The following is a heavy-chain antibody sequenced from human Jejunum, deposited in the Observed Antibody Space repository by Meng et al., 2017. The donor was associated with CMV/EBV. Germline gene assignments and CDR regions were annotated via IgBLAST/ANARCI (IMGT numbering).Heavy chain of an antibody. CDR3: GREAYGPRDYSRRHFDY. D-gene: IGHD4/OR15-4a*01. Sequence: FSDHYMGWVRQAPGKALEWVGRSRNRGNKYITEYAASVEDRFTISRDDSNKSLLLQMDSLKTEDTAVYYCGREAYGPRDYSRRHFDYWGRGTLVTVSS. CDR2: SRNRGNKYIT. J-gene: IGHJ4*02. V-gene: IGHV3-72*01. CDR1: FSDHY.